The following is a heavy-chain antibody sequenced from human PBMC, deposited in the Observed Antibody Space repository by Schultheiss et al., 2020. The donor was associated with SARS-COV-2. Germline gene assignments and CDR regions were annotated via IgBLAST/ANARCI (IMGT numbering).Heavy chain of an antibody. CDR3: AREGTYYYGSGRPTYYYYGMDV. CDR1: GGSFSGYY. CDR2: INHSGST. D-gene: IGHD3-10*01. V-gene: IGHV4-34*01. Sequence: SETLSLTCAVYGGSFSGYYWSWIRQPPGKGLEWIEEINHSGSTYYNPSLKSRVTISVDTSKNQFSLKLSSVTAADTAVYYCAREGTYYYGSGRPTYYYYGMDVWGQGTTVTVSS. J-gene: IGHJ6*02.